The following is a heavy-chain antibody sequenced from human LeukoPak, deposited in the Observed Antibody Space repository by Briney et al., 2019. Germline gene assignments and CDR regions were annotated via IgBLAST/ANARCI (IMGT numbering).Heavy chain of an antibody. J-gene: IGHJ4*02. CDR1: GASITSGTYF. V-gene: IGHV4-39*01. D-gene: IGHD2-15*01. CDR3: ARLETVSGANYFDH. Sequence: SETLSLTCSISGASITSGTYFWTWVRQPPGKGLEWIGSINYSGTTYYTASLKSRVTISVDTSKTQYSLSLTLVTAADTAVYFCARLETVSGANYFDHWGQGTLVTVSS. CDR2: INYSGTT.